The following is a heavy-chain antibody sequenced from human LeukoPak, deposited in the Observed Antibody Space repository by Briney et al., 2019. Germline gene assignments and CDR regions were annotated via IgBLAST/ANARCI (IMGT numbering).Heavy chain of an antibody. D-gene: IGHD3-22*01. V-gene: IGHV1-58*02. CDR3: AAGSHSSGYYVY. Sequence: SVKVSCKASGFTFTSSAMQWVRQARGQRLEWIGWIVVGSGNTNHAQKFQERVTITRDMSTSTAYMELSSLRSEDTAVYYCAAGSHSSGYYVYWGQGTLVTVSS. CDR2: IVVGSGNT. J-gene: IGHJ4*02. CDR1: GFTFTSSA.